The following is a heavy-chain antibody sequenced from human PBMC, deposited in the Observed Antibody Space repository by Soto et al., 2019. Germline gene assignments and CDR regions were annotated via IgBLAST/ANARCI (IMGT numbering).Heavy chain of an antibody. D-gene: IGHD6-13*01. Sequence: GASVKVSCKASGGTFSSYAISWVRQAPGQGLEWMGGIIPIFGTANYAQKFQGRVTITADESTSTAYMELSSLRSEDTAMYYCARGYSSSWPVLYYGMDVWGQGTTVTVSS. V-gene: IGHV1-69*13. CDR1: GGTFSSYA. CDR2: IIPIFGTA. J-gene: IGHJ6*02. CDR3: ARGYSSSWPVLYYGMDV.